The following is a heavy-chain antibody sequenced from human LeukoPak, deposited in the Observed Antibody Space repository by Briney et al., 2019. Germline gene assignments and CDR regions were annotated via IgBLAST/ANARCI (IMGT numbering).Heavy chain of an antibody. D-gene: IGHD3-22*01. J-gene: IGHJ3*02. CDR1: GYTFAGYY. Sequence: RASVKVSCKASGYTFAGYYMHWVRQAPGQGLEWMGWINPHSGGTNYAQKFQGRVTMTRDTSINTAYLELSGLRSDDTAVYYCARDLPDTMTVVVPDALDIWGQGTMVTISS. CDR2: INPHSGGT. V-gene: IGHV1-2*02. CDR3: ARDLPDTMTVVVPDALDI.